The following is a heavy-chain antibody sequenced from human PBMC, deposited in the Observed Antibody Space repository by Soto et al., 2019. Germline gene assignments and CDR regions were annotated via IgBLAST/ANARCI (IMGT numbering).Heavy chain of an antibody. D-gene: IGHD7-27*01. CDR3: ARDPKTSGGQHWAFNYFDS. Sequence: PGGSLRLSCAASGFTFSSYGMHWVRQAPGKGLEWVAVISYDGTNKFYADSVKGRFTISRDNSRSTLYLQVDSLRPEDAAVYYCARDPKTSGGQHWAFNYFDSWGQGTLVTDSS. CDR2: ISYDGTNK. CDR1: GFTFSSYG. V-gene: IGHV3-30*19. J-gene: IGHJ4*02.